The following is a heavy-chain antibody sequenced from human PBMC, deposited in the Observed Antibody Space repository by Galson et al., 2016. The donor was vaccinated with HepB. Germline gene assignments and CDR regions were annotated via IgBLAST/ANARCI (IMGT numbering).Heavy chain of an antibody. V-gene: IGHV3-23*01. CDR2: ISGGGGST. CDR1: GFTFSTYA. J-gene: IGHJ6*02. CDR3: AKGRGPIYFYFGLDV. D-gene: IGHD2/OR15-2a*01. Sequence: SLRLSCAASGFTFSTYAMSWVRQAPGKGLEWVSGISGGGGSTYNADSVKGRFTISRDNSKHTLYLQMNSLRAEDTAVYYCAKGRGPIYFYFGLDVWGQGTTVTVSS.